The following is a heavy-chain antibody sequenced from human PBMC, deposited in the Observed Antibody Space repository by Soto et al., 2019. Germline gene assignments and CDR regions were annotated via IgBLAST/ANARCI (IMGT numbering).Heavy chain of an antibody. CDR2: ISGSGGST. V-gene: IGHV3-23*01. CDR1: GFTFSSYA. CDR3: AKRGDYWSGGSCHNWYFDL. Sequence: EVQLLESGGGLVQPGGSLRLSCAASGFTFSSYAMSWVRQAPGKGLEWVSGISGSGGSTYYADSVKGRFTISRDNSKNTLYLPMNSLRAEDTAVYYCAKRGDYWSGGSCHNWYFDLWGRGTLVTVSS. J-gene: IGHJ2*01. D-gene: IGHD2-15*01.